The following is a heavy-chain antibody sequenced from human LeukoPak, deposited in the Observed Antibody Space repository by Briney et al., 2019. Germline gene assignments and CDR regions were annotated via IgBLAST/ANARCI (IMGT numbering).Heavy chain of an antibody. D-gene: IGHD3-9*01. J-gene: IGHJ2*01. CDR2: ISSSGSTI. CDR1: GFTFSSYE. CDR3: ARFYYDILTGYYNVGSYWYFDL. Sequence: PGGSLRVSCAASGFTFSSYEMNWVRQAPGKGLEWVSYISSSGSTIYYADSVKGRFTISRDNAKNSLYLQMNSLRAEDTAVYYCARFYYDILTGYYNVGSYWYFDLWGRGTLVTVSS. V-gene: IGHV3-48*03.